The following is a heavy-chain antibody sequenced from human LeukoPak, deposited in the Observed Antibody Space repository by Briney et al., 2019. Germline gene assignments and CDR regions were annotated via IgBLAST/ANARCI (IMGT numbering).Heavy chain of an antibody. J-gene: IGHJ5*02. CDR1: GVTFRTYW. V-gene: IGHV3-7*04. Sequence: GGSLRLSCAASGVTFRTYWMTWVREAPGKGVECVANINEDGSDSYYVVSVKRPFTISRDNAKNSLYLQMNSLRDDDKAVYYCARDRKSHGFDPWGQGTLVAVSS. CDR2: INEDGSDS. CDR3: ARDRKSHGFDP.